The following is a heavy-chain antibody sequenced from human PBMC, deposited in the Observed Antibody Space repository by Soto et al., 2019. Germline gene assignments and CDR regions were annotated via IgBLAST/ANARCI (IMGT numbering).Heavy chain of an antibody. CDR3: ARDENYYDSSGYLYYYYYGMDV. CDR1: GFTFSSYS. V-gene: IGHV3-48*02. CDR2: ISSSSSTI. Sequence: GGSLRLSCAASGFTFSSYSMNWVRQAPGKGLEWVSYISSSSSTIYYADSVKGRFTISRDNAKNSLYLQMNSLRDEDTAVYYCARDENYYDSSGYLYYYYYGMDVWGQGTTVTVSS. D-gene: IGHD3-22*01. J-gene: IGHJ6*02.